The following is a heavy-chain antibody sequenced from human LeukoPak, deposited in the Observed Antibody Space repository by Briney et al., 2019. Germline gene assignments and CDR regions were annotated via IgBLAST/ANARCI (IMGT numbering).Heavy chain of an antibody. CDR2: ITWGGGNT. CDR1: GFTFDDYA. CDR3: AKDGSDIAARPGQDYYYYYMDV. D-gene: IGHD6-6*01. V-gene: IGHV3-43D*03. J-gene: IGHJ6*03. Sequence: GGSLRLSCAASGFTFDDYAMHWVRQAPGKGLQWVSLITWGGGNTYYADSVKGRFTISRDNSKNSLYLQMNSLRAEDTALYYCAKDGSDIAARPGQDYYYYYMDVWGRGTTVTVSS.